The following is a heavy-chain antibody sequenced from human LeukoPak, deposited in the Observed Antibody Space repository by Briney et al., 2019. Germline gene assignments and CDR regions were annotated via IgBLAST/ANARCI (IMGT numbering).Heavy chain of an antibody. Sequence: SETLSLTCTVSGGPISSYYWSWIRQPPGKGLEWIGYIYYSGSTNYNPSLKSRVTISVDTSKNQFSLKLSSVTAADTAVYYCARESANAVPAAMIFDPWGQGTLVTVSS. CDR2: IYYSGST. V-gene: IGHV4-59*01. J-gene: IGHJ5*02. CDR3: ARESANAVPAAMIFDP. D-gene: IGHD2-2*01. CDR1: GGPISSYY.